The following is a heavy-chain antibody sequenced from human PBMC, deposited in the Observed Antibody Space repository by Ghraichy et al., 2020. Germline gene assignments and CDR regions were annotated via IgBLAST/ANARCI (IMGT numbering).Heavy chain of an antibody. Sequence: SETLSLTCVVYGGSFSGYQWSWIRQPPGKGLEWIGEISHRGNTNYNPSLMRRVTFSVYTSKNQFSLKLSSVTAADTAVYYCARGSTIFGVVIIGDNKQGSYFDFWGQGVLVTVSS. CDR2: ISHRGNT. CDR3: ARGSTIFGVVIIGDNKQGSYFDF. V-gene: IGHV4-34*01. J-gene: IGHJ4*02. CDR1: GGSFSGYQ. D-gene: IGHD3-3*01.